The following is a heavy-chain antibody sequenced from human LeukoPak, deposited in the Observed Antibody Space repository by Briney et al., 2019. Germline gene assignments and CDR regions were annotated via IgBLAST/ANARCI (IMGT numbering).Heavy chain of an antibody. J-gene: IGHJ3*02. CDR2: IYYSGST. CDR3: ARLLVYCSSTSCYPSGAAFDI. Sequence: SETLSLTCTVSGGSISSGDYYWSWIRQPPGKGLEWIGYIYYSGSTYYNPSLKSRVTISVDTSKNQFSLKLSSVTAADTAVYYCARLLVYCSSTSCYPSGAAFDIWGQGTMVTVSS. CDR1: GGSISSGDYY. D-gene: IGHD2-2*01. V-gene: IGHV4-30-4*08.